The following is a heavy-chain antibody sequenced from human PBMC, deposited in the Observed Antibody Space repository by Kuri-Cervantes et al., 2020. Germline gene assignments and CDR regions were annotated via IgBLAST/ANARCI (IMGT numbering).Heavy chain of an antibody. J-gene: IGHJ3*02. D-gene: IGHD4-17*01. V-gene: IGHV3-30-3*01. CDR1: GFTFSSYA. CDR3: ARACSDVTCAQTVTDAFDI. Sequence: GGSLRLSCAASGFTFSSYAMHWVRQAPGKGLEWVAVISYDGSNKYYADSVKGRFTISRDNSKNTQYPQMNSLRAEDTAVYFCARACSDVTCAQTVTDAFDIWGQGTLVTVSS. CDR2: ISYDGSNK.